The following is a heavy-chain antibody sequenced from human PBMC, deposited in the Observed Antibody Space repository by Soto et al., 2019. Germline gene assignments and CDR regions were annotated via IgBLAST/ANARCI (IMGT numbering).Heavy chain of an antibody. D-gene: IGHD3-10*01. CDR2: ISSSGSTI. CDR1: GFTFSDLY. J-gene: IGHJ6*03. Sequence: PCGSLRLSCAASGFTFSDLYMSWIRQAPGKGLEWVSYISSSGSTIYYADSVKGRFTISRDNAKNSLYLQMNSLRAEDTAVYYCAGERITMVRGVTLPAYYYYYMDVWGKGTTVTVSS. CDR3: AGERITMVRGVTLPAYYYYYMDV. V-gene: IGHV3-11*01.